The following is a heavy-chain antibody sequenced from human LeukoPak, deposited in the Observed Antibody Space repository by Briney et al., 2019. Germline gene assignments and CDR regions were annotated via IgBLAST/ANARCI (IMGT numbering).Heavy chain of an antibody. CDR1: GCTLIRSW. D-gene: IGHD1-7*01. J-gene: IGHJ4*02. CDR2: IKQEGREE. CDR3: ARKRYWNYKN. V-gene: IGHV3-7*01. Sequence: GGSLRLSCAASGCTLIRSWMSWGCPAPGKGLGWVANIKQEGREEYYVDSVKGRFTLSRDNAANSLYLQMNILRAEETAVYSCARKRYWNYKNWGQGTLVTVSS.